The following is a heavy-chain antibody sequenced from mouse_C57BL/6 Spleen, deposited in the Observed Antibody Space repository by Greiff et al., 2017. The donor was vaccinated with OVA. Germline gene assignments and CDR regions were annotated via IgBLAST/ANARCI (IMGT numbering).Heavy chain of an antibody. CDR3: ARGYDYDGYFDV. Sequence: EVQLQESGPGLVKPSQSLSLTCSVTGYSITSGYYWNWIRQFPGNKLEWMGYISYDGSNNYNPSLKNRISITRDTSKNQFFLKLNSVTTEDTATYYCARGYDYDGYFDVWGTGTTVTVSS. CDR1: GYSITSGYY. V-gene: IGHV3-6*01. J-gene: IGHJ1*03. CDR2: ISYDGSN. D-gene: IGHD2-4*01.